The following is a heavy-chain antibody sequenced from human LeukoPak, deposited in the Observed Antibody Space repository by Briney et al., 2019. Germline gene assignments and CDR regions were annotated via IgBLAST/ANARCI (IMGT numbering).Heavy chain of an antibody. J-gene: IGHJ4*02. Sequence: GASVKVSCKASGGTFSNYAISWVRQAPGQGLEWMGGIIPIFDTTNYAQKFQGRVTITADKSTTTAYMELSSLRSEDTAVYYCARGGSCSSTSCYEGGQYFDYWGQGTLVTVSS. CDR2: IIPIFDTT. V-gene: IGHV1-69*06. D-gene: IGHD2-2*01. CDR3: ARGGSCSSTSCYEGGQYFDY. CDR1: GGTFSNYA.